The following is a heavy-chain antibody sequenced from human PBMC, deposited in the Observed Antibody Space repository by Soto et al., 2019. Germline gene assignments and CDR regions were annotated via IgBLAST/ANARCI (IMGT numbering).Heavy chain of an antibody. V-gene: IGHV4-39*01. CDR2: IQYGGTT. CDR1: GGSITRNNHF. Sequence: QLQLQESGPGLVKASETLSLTCTVSGGSITRNNHFWGWIRQSPGKGLEWIGSIQYGGTTNYNPSLKSRGIMSAETSKNQFFLMMNSVTAADTAVYYCARLGSSGWYQGSYFDYWGQGTLVTVSS. D-gene: IGHD6-19*01. CDR3: ARLGSSGWYQGSYFDY. J-gene: IGHJ4*02.